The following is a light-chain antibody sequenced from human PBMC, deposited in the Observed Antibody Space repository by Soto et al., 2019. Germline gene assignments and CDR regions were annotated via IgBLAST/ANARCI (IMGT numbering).Light chain of an antibody. J-gene: IGLJ1*01. CDR3: AAWDDSLNEYV. CDR2: EVS. Sequence: QSALTQPPSASGSLGQSVTISCTGTSSDIGTYDYVSWYQQHPGRAPKLIIFEVSKRPLGVPDRFSGSKSGNTASLIVSGLQPDDEADYCCAAWDDSLNEYVFGDGTKVTVL. V-gene: IGLV2-8*01. CDR1: SSDIGTYDY.